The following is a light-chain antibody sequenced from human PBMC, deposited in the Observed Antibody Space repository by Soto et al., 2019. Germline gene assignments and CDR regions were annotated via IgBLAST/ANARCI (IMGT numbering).Light chain of an antibody. CDR2: GAS. CDR3: QQYNDWPRT. J-gene: IGKJ2*01. CDR1: QSISSN. Sequence: ETVMTQSPVTLSVSPGERATLSCRASQSISSNLAWYQQKPGQAPRLLMFGASSRATGIPARFSGSGSGTEFTLTIFNLQSEDFAVYYCQQYNDWPRTFGQGTKLEIK. V-gene: IGKV3-15*01.